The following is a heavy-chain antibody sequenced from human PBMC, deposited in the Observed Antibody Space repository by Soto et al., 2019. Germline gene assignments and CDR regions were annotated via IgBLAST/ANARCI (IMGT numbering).Heavy chain of an antibody. CDR1: GGSISSSSYY. V-gene: IGHV4-39*01. CDR2: IYYSGST. J-gene: IGHJ6*02. CDR3: ARGVAAAGQKVSGMDV. D-gene: IGHD6-13*01. Sequence: SETLSLTCTVSGGSISSSSYYWGWIRQPPGKGLEWIGSIYYSGSTYYNPSLKSRVTISVDTSKNQFSLKLSSVTAADTAVYYCARGVAAAGQKVSGMDVWGQGTTVTVSS.